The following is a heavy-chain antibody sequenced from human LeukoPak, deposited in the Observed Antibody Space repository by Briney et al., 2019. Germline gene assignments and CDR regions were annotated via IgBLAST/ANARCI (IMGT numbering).Heavy chain of an antibody. CDR1: GYTFTSYD. Sequence: GASVKVSCKASGYTFTSYDINWVRQATGQGLEWMGWMNPNSGNTGYAQKFQGRVTITADKSTSTAYMELSSLRSEDTAVYYCARDRSNYYGSGSPEGDDYWGQGTLVTVSS. V-gene: IGHV1-8*01. CDR2: MNPNSGNT. D-gene: IGHD3-10*01. CDR3: ARDRSNYYGSGSPEGDDY. J-gene: IGHJ4*02.